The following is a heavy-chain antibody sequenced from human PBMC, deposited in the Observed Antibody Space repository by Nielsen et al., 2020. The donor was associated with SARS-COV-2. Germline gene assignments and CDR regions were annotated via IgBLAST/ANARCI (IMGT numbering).Heavy chain of an antibody. CDR2: INASGGST. V-gene: IGHV1-46*01. CDR3: ARVRLGMDV. CDR1: GYTFTRHY. Sequence: ASVKVSCKTSGYTFTRHYVHWVRQAPGQGLEWMGIINASGGSTSYAQKFQDRVTMTRDTSTSTAYMELSSLRSEDTAVYYCARVRLGMDVWGQGTTVTVSS. J-gene: IGHJ6*02.